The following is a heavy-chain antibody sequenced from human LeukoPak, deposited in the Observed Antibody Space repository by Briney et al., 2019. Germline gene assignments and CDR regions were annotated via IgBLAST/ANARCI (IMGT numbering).Heavy chain of an antibody. D-gene: IGHD6-13*01. CDR3: ARGIAAAGMDYYYYMDV. Sequence: ASVKVSCKASGGTFNSYAISWVRQAPGQGLEWMGRIIPIFGTANYAQKFQGRVTITTDESTSTAYMELSSLRSEDTAVYYCARGIAAAGMDYYYYMDVWGKGTTVTVSS. CDR2: IIPIFGTA. J-gene: IGHJ6*03. CDR1: GGTFNSYA. V-gene: IGHV1-69*05.